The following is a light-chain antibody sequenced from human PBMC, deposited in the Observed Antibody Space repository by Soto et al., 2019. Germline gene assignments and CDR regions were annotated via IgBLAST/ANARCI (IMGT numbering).Light chain of an antibody. CDR2: DAS. CDR3: QLLTRHTST. V-gene: IGKV1-9*01. CDR1: QERXKY. Sequence: RFSQSTATLSAPRRDRVTISCRASQERXKYLAWDEQKPGKAPNVLXYDASTWHSGVPSSFSGSGSGTDFTLTVSGRQPEYSASYYCQLLTRHTSTFGWGTRLDIK. J-gene: IGKJ4*02.